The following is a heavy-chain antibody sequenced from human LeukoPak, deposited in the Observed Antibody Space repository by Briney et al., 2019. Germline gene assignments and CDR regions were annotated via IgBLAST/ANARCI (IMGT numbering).Heavy chain of an antibody. D-gene: IGHD6-19*01. V-gene: IGHV3-23*01. J-gene: IGHJ6*03. Sequence: PGGSLRLSCAASGFTFSSYAMSWVRQAPGKGLEWVSAISGSGGSTYYADSVKGRFTISRDNSKNTLYLQMNSLRAEDTAVYYCAKQAVAGYYYYYYYMDVWGKGTTVTVSS. CDR1: GFTFSSYA. CDR3: AKQAVAGYYYYYYYMDV. CDR2: ISGSGGST.